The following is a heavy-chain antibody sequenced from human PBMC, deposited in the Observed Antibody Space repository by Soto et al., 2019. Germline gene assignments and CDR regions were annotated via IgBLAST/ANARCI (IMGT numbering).Heavy chain of an antibody. CDR1: GGSIISYC. J-gene: IGHJ4*02. V-gene: IGHV4-59*08. Sequence: SETLSLTCTVSGGSIISYCWSWIRQPPGKGLEWIGYIYYSGSTNYNPSLKSRVTISVDTSKNQFSLKLSSVTAADTAVYYCARRYSSSSDYWGQGTLVTVSS. CDR3: ARRYSSSSDY. CDR2: IYYSGST. D-gene: IGHD6-13*01.